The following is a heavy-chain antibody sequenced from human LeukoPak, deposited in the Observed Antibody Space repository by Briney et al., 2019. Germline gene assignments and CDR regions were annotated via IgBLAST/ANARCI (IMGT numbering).Heavy chain of an antibody. Sequence: SETLSLTCAVYGGSLSGYYWSWIRQPPGKGLEWIGEINHSGSTNYNPSLKSRVTISVDTSKNQFSLKLSSVTAADTAVYYCARARLASSGSWYVGYFDYWGQGTLVTVSS. CDR1: GGSLSGYY. CDR2: INHSGST. V-gene: IGHV4-34*01. D-gene: IGHD6-13*01. J-gene: IGHJ4*02. CDR3: ARARLASSGSWYVGYFDY.